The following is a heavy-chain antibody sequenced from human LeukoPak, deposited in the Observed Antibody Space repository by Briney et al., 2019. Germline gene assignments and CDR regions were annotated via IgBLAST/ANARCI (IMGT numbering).Heavy chain of an antibody. Sequence: PSETLSLTCAVYGGSFSGYYWNWIRQPPGKGLEWIGEINHSGSTNYNPSLTSRVTISVDTSKNQFSLNLRSVTAADTAAYYCARGRYGSGTYPPGYWGQGTLVTVSS. CDR1: GGSFSGYY. CDR3: ARGRYGSGTYPPGY. V-gene: IGHV4-34*01. D-gene: IGHD3-10*01. J-gene: IGHJ4*02. CDR2: INHSGST.